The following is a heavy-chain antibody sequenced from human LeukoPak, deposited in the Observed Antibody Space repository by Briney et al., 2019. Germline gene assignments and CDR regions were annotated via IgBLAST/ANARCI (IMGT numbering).Heavy chain of an antibody. CDR1: GFTFSSYW. J-gene: IGHJ4*02. CDR3: ARDGLTLSGIAAAGTSYDY. CDR2: INSDGSST. D-gene: IGHD6-13*01. V-gene: IGHV3-74*03. Sequence: GGSLRLSCVASGFTFSSYWMHWVRQAPGKGLVWVSRINSDGSSTKCADSVKGRFTISRDNAKNSLYLQMNSLRAEDTAVYYCARDGLTLSGIAAAGTSYDYWGQGTLVTVSS.